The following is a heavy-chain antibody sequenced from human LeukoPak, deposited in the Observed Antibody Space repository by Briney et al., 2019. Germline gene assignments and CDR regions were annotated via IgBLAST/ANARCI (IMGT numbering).Heavy chain of an antibody. J-gene: IGHJ6*02. D-gene: IGHD6-19*01. V-gene: IGHV1-3*01. CDR2: INAGNGNT. CDR1: GYTFTSYA. CDR3: ARFSGSGWYHYYYYYGMDV. Sequence: VASVKVSCKASGYTFTSYAMHWVRQAPGQRLEWMGWINAGNGNTKYSQKFQGRVTITRDTSASTAYMELSSLRSEDTAVYYCARFSGSGWYHYYYYYGMDVWGQGTTVTVSS.